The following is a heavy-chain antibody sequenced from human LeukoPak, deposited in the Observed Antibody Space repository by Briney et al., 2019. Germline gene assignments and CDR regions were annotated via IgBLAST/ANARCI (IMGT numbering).Heavy chain of an antibody. Sequence: GSVKVSCKASGYTFTGYYMHWVRQAPGQGLEWMGWINPNSGGTNYAQKFQGKVTMTRDTSISTAYMELSRLRSDDTAVYYCATFWSGPTYFDYWGQGTLVTVSS. CDR1: GYTFTGYY. D-gene: IGHD3-3*01. V-gene: IGHV1-2*02. CDR3: ATFWSGPTYFDY. CDR2: INPNSGGT. J-gene: IGHJ4*02.